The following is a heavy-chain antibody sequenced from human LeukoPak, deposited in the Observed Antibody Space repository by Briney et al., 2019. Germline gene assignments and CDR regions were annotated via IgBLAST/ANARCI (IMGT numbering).Heavy chain of an antibody. CDR3: ARGPGDSRNYYYGMDV. Sequence: SETLSLTCAVYGGSFSGYYWSWLRQPPGKGLEWIGEINHSGGTNYNPSLKSRVTISVDTSKNQFSLKLSSVTAADTAVYYCARGPGDSRNYYYGMDVWGQGTTVTVSS. V-gene: IGHV4-34*01. J-gene: IGHJ6*02. CDR2: INHSGGT. D-gene: IGHD7-27*01. CDR1: GGSFSGYY.